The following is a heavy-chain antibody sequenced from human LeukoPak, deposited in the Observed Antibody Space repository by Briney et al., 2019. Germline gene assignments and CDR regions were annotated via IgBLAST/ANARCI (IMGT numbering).Heavy chain of an antibody. V-gene: IGHV3-48*04. CDR1: GFSFSTYA. Sequence: GGSLRLSCAASGFSFSTYAMNWVRQAPGKGLEWLSYISGSSNTIYYADSVKGRFTVSRDNAKNSLHLQMNSLRTEDTAVYFCASGGPCGSTNYYYCYMDVWGKGTTVTVSS. J-gene: IGHJ6*03. D-gene: IGHD2-2*01. CDR2: ISGSSNTI. CDR3: ASGGPCGSTNYYYCYMDV.